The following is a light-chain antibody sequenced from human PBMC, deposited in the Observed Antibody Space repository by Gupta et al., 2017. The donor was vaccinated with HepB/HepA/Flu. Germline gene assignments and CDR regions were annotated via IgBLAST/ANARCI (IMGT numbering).Light chain of an antibody. J-gene: IGKJ4*01. CDR2: DAS. CDR3: QQRSNCPLT. V-gene: IGKV3-11*01. Sequence: ELVLTQSPATLSLSPGDRATLSCRASQSVSSYLAWYQQKPGQAPRLLIYDASKRATGIPARFSGSGSGTDFTLTISSLEPEDFAVYYCQQRSNCPLTFGGGTKVEIK. CDR1: QSVSSY.